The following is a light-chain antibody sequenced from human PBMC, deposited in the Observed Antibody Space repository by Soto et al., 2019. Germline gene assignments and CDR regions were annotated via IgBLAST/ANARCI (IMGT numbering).Light chain of an antibody. J-gene: IGKJ1*01. CDR1: QSVSSSF. CDR2: GAS. V-gene: IGKV3-20*01. Sequence: EIVLTQSPGTLSLSPGERDTHSCRASQSVSSSFLAWYQQKPGQAPRLLIYGASNRATGIPDRFSGSGSGTDFTLTISRLEPEDFAVYYCQHYGSSLWTFGLGTKVDIK. CDR3: QHYGSSLWT.